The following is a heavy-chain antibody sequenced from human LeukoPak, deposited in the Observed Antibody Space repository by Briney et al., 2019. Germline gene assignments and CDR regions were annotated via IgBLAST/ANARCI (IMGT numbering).Heavy chain of an antibody. CDR1: GFTFSSYS. V-gene: IGHV3-21*01. D-gene: IGHD7-27*01. CDR3: ATWGSLDYQREAPFDY. J-gene: IGHJ4*02. Sequence: GGSLRLSCAASGFTFSSYSMNWVRQAPGKGLEWVSSISSSSSYIYYADSVKGRFTISRDNAKNSLYLQMNSLRAEDTAVYYCATWGSLDYQREAPFDYWGQGTLVTVSS. CDR2: ISSSSSYI.